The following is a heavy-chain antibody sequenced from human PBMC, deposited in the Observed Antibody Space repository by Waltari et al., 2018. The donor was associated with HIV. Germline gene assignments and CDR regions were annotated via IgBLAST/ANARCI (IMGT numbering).Heavy chain of an antibody. CDR1: GFTFHTYA. V-gene: IGHV3-30*01. CDR3: ARDSSGYYYVGYGMDV. Sequence: QVQLVESGGGVVQPGRSLRLSCAASGFTFHTYAMSWVRQAPGKGLECVAVISYDGSNKYYADSVKGRFTISRDNSKNTLYLQMNSLRAEDTAVYYCARDSSGYYYVGYGMDVWGQGTTVTVSS. D-gene: IGHD3-22*01. J-gene: IGHJ6*02. CDR2: ISYDGSNK.